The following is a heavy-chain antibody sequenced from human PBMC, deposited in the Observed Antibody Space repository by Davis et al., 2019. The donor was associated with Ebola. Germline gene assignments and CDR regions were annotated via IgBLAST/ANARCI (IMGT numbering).Heavy chain of an antibody. V-gene: IGHV5-51*01. J-gene: IGHJ3*02. CDR3: ASLRRTITGMDDGFDI. CDR1: GNSFSSHW. Sequence: PGGSLRLSCQDSGNSFSSHWIGWVRQLPGKGLDWMGIIYTGDSDTRYSPSFRGQVIISADKSMKTAFLQWSSLKASDSGMYYCASLRRTITGMDDGFDIWGEGTMVTVSS. D-gene: IGHD2-8*02. CDR2: IYTGDSDT.